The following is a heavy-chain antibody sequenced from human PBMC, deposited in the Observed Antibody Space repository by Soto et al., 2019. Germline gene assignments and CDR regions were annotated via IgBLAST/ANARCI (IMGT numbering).Heavy chain of an antibody. CDR1: GGSFSGYY. CDR3: ARALTTVTTRVTYYYYYYYMDV. J-gene: IGHJ6*03. D-gene: IGHD4-17*01. Sequence: SETLSLTCAVYGGSFSGYYWSWIRQPPGKGLEWIGEINHSGSTNYNPSLKSRVTISVDTSKNQFSLKLSSVTAADTAVYYCARALTTVTTRVTYYYYYYYMDVWGKGTTVTVSS. V-gene: IGHV4-34*01. CDR2: INHSGST.